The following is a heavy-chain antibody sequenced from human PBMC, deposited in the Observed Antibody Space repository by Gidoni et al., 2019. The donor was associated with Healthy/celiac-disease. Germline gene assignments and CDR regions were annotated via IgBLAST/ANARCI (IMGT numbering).Heavy chain of an antibody. Sequence: QVRLQQWGAGLLKPSETLSLTCAVYGGSFSGYYWSWIRQPPGKGLEWIGEINHSGSTNYNPSLKSRVTISVDTSKNQFSLKLSSVTAADTAVYYCARVMKTTVVTADWYFDLWGRGTLVTVSS. J-gene: IGHJ2*01. CDR1: GGSFSGYY. CDR3: ARVMKTTVVTADWYFDL. CDR2: INHSGST. V-gene: IGHV4-34*01. D-gene: IGHD4-17*01.